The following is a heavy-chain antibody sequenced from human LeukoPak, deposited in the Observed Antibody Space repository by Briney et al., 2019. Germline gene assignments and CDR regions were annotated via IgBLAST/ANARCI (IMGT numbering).Heavy chain of an antibody. V-gene: IGHV4-39*01. CDR3: ARHLVPLWFGELSLKYWYFDL. J-gene: IGHJ2*01. CDR1: GGSISSSSYC. CDR2: IYYSGST. D-gene: IGHD3-10*01. Sequence: PSETLSLTCTVSGGSISSSSYCWGWIRQPPGKGLEWIGSIYYSGSTYYNPSLKSRVTISVDTSKNRFSLKLSSVTAADTAMYYCARHLVPLWFGELSLKYWYFDLWGRGTLVTVSS.